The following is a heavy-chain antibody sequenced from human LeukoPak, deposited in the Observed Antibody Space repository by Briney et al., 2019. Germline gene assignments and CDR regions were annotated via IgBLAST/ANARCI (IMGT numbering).Heavy chain of an antibody. CDR3: ARDTIFGVFNYFDY. V-gene: IGHV3-30*02. Sequence: GGSLRLSCAASGFTFSSYGMHWVRQAPGKGLEWVAFIRYDGSNKYYADSLKGRFNISRDNAKNSLYLQMNSLRAEDTAVYYCARDTIFGVFNYFDYWGQGTLVTVSS. J-gene: IGHJ4*02. D-gene: IGHD3-3*01. CDR1: GFTFSSYG. CDR2: IRYDGSNK.